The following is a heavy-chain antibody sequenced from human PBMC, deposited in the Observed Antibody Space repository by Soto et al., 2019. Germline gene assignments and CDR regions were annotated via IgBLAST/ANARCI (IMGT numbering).Heavy chain of an antibody. J-gene: IGHJ4*02. CDR3: ARQHPLDSRVWFT. Sequence: GESLKISCKVSGDSFTGFWIGWVRQMPGKGLEWLGSIYPRDSDTRYSLSFQGQVTISADKSLSTAYLQWNSLQASDTAIYYCARQHPLDSRVWFTWGQGTLVTVS. CDR2: IYPRDSDT. CDR1: GDSFTGFW. D-gene: IGHD6-19*01. V-gene: IGHV5-51*01.